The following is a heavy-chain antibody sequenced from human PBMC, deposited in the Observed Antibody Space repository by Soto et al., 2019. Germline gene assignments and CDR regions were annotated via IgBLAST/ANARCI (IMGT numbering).Heavy chain of an antibody. CDR3: ARKSCSNGIYYRQFDY. J-gene: IGHJ4*02. CDR2: IYPGDSDT. V-gene: IGHV5-51*01. D-gene: IGHD2-8*01. Sequence: GESLKISCKGSGYTFSNCWIGWVRQMPGKGLEWMGIIYPGDSDTKYSPSFEGHVTISADKSITTAYLQWSSLKASDTAMYYCARKSCSNGIYYRQFDYWGQGTQVTVSS. CDR1: GYTFSNCW.